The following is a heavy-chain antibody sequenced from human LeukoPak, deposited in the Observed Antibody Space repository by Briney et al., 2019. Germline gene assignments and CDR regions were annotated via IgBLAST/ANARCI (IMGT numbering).Heavy chain of an antibody. D-gene: IGHD2-2*01. CDR3: ARDFPQFCSSTSCSYNWFDP. V-gene: IGHV3-53*01. J-gene: IGHJ5*02. Sequence: GGSLRLSCAASGFTFSSNHISWVRQAPGKGLEWVSVIYSGGSTYYADSVKGRLTISRDNSKNTLYLQMNSLRAEDTAVYYCARDFPQFCSSTSCSYNWFDPWGQGTLVTVSS. CDR2: IYSGGST. CDR1: GFTFSSNH.